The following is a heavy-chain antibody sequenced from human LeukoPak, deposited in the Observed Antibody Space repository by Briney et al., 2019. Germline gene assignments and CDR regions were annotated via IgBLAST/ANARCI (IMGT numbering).Heavy chain of an antibody. CDR2: IYYSGST. V-gene: IGHV4-59*01. CDR3: ARVYYYDSSGADGYFDY. D-gene: IGHD3-22*01. J-gene: IGHJ4*02. Sequence: PSETLSLTCTVSGGSISSYYWSWIRQPPGKGLEWIGYIYYSGSTNYNPSLKSRVTLSVDTSKNQFSLKLSSVTAADTAVYYCARVYYYDSSGADGYFDYWGQGTLVTVSS. CDR1: GGSISSYY.